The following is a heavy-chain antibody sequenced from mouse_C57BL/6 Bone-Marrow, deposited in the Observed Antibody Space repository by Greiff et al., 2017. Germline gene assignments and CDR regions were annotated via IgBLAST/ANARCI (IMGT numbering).Heavy chain of an antibody. Sequence: EVMLVESGGGLVKPGGSLKLSCAASGFTFSSYAMSWVRQTPAKRLEWVATISDGGSYTYYPDNVKGRFTTSRDNAKNNLYLHMSHLKSEDTAMYYCARDYYGSSWFAYWGQGTLVTVSA. D-gene: IGHD1-1*01. CDR1: GFTFSSYA. J-gene: IGHJ3*01. CDR3: ARDYYGSSWFAY. CDR2: ISDGGSYT. V-gene: IGHV5-4*01.